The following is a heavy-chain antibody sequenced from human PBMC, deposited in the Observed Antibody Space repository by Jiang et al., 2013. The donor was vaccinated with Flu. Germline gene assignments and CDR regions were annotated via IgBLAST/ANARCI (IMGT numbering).Heavy chain of an antibody. CDR3: ARLLMITFGGVIVMEADAFDI. J-gene: IGHJ3*02. D-gene: IGHD3-16*02. V-gene: IGHV4-39*01. Sequence: SLKSRVTISVDTSKNQFSLKLSSVTAADTAVYYCARLLMITFGGVIVMEADAFDIWGQGTMVTVSS.